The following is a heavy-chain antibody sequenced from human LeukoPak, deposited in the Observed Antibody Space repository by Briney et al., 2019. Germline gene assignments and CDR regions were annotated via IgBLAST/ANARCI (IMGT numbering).Heavy chain of an antibody. CDR1: GYSFTSYW. D-gene: IGHD3-10*01. CDR2: FNPSDSYT. Sequence: GESLKISCKGSGYSFTSYWISWVRQMPGKGLEWMGRFNPSDSYTNYSPSFQGHVTISADKSISTAYLQWSSLKASDTAMYYCARGGSGSYYGYNWFDPWGQGTLVTVSS. CDR3: ARGGSGSYYGYNWFDP. J-gene: IGHJ5*02. V-gene: IGHV5-10-1*01.